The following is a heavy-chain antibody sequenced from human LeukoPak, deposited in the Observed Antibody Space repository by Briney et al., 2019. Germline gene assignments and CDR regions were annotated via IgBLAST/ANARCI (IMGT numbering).Heavy chain of an antibody. J-gene: IGHJ1*01. Sequence: GRSLRLSCADSGFTFSSYGMHWVRQAPGKGLEWVAVISYDGSNKYYADSVKGRFTISRDNSKNTLYLQMNSLRAEDTAVYYCAKESAGSGYSGYDYFEYFQHWGQGTLVTVSS. D-gene: IGHD5-12*01. CDR3: AKESAGSGYSGYDYFEYFQH. CDR1: GFTFSSYG. V-gene: IGHV3-30*18. CDR2: ISYDGSNK.